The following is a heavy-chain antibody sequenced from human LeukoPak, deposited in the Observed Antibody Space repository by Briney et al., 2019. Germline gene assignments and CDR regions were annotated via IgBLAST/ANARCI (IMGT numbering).Heavy chain of an antibody. J-gene: IGHJ4*02. CDR1: GLNLIDYY. V-gene: IGHV3-11*04. D-gene: IGHD6-19*01. CDR3: AKSLRSGWQRYFDY. CDR2: ISSSRSTI. Sequence: PGGSLLLSCAAFGLNLIDYYMSAPGQPARNGVEWVYYISSSRSTIYYADSVKGRFTISRDNAKNSLYLQMNSLRAEDTAVYYCAKSLRSGWQRYFDYWGQGTLVTVSS.